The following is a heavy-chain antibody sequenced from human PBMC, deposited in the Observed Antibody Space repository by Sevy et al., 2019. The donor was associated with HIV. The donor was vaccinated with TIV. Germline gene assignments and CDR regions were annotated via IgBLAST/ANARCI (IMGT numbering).Heavy chain of an antibody. CDR2: FDPEDGET. CDR3: AKDRKVLLVVYAIPFDVFDI. D-gene: IGHD2-8*02. J-gene: IGHJ3*02. Sequence: ASVKVSCKVYGHTLNRLGIHWVRQAPGKGLEWMGSFDPEDGETFQAQKFQGRVTMTDDTSTDTAYMELSSLRAEDTAVYFCAKDRKVLLVVYAIPFDVFDIWGHGTMVTVSS. V-gene: IGHV1-24*01. CDR1: GHTLNRLG.